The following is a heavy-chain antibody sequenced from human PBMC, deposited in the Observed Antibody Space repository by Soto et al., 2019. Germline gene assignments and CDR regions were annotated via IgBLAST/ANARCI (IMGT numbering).Heavy chain of an antibody. V-gene: IGHV3-20*01. CDR2: INWNGGST. CDR1: GFTFDDYG. Sequence: EVQLVESGGGVVRPGGSLRLSCAASGFTFDDYGMSWVRQAPGKGLEWVSGINWNGGSTGYADSVKGRFTISRDNAKNSLYLQMNSLRAEDTALYHCARAALLGYCSGGSCYGGFDSWGQGTLVTVAS. CDR3: ARAALLGYCSGGSCYGGFDS. J-gene: IGHJ5*02. D-gene: IGHD2-15*01.